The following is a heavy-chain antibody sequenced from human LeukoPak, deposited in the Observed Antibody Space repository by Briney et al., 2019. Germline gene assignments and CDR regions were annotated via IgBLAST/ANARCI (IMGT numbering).Heavy chain of an antibody. CDR1: GGSFSSSSYY. J-gene: IGHJ3*02. V-gene: IGHV4-39*07. CDR2: SYYSGST. Sequence: SETLSLTCAVYGGSFSSSSYYWGWIRQPPGKGLEWIGSSYYSGSTYYNPSLKSRVTISVDTSKNQFSLKLSSVTAADTAVYYCARVRTDSSGYYYFYAFDIWGQGTMVTVSS. D-gene: IGHD3-22*01. CDR3: ARVRTDSSGYYYFYAFDI.